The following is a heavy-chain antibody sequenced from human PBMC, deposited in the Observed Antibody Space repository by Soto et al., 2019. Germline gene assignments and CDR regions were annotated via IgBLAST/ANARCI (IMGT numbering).Heavy chain of an antibody. D-gene: IGHD2-15*01. CDR3: AREASAVVPLDY. CDR2: INPNSGDT. J-gene: IGHJ4*02. Sequence: ASVKVSCKASGYIFTAYSMHWVRQAPGQGLEWLGWINPNSGDTIYAQKFQDRVTMTCDTSVSTAYLELSSLSSDDTALYYCAREASAVVPLDYWGQGTLVTVSS. CDR1: GYIFTAYS. V-gene: IGHV1-2*02.